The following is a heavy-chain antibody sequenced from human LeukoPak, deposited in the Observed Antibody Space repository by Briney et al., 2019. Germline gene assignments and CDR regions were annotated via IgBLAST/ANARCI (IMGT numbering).Heavy chain of an antibody. CDR3: ASDRGYSYGPGGIDY. CDR1: GGSISSYY. Sequence: SETLSLTCTVSGGSISSYYWSWIRQPPGKGLEWIGYIYYSGSTNYNPSLKSRVTISVDTSKNQFSLKLSSVTAADTAVYYCASDRGYSYGPGGIDYWGQGTLVTVSS. D-gene: IGHD5-18*01. J-gene: IGHJ4*02. V-gene: IGHV4-59*01. CDR2: IYYSGST.